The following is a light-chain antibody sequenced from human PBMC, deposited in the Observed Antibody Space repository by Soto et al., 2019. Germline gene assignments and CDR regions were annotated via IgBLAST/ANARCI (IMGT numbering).Light chain of an antibody. CDR3: QQYNSYPWT. CDR1: QSISSG. Sequence: DIQMTKSPSALSASVGDRVTITCRASQSISSGVAWYQQKPGKAPKILIYKASSLESGVPSRFSGSGSGTEFTLTISSLQPDDFATYYCQQYNSYPWTFGQGTKVDIK. CDR2: KAS. V-gene: IGKV1-5*03. J-gene: IGKJ1*01.